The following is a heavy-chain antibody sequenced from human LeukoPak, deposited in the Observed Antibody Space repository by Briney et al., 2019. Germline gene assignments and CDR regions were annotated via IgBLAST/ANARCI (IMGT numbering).Heavy chain of an antibody. Sequence: GGSLRLSCAASGFTFSSYGMHWVRQAPGKGLEWVAVISYDGSNKYYADSVKGRFTISRDNSKNTLYLQMNSLRAEDTAVYYCVRDTSLYSGGYYFQLDYWGQGTLVTVSS. J-gene: IGHJ4*02. CDR3: VRDTSLYSGGYYFQLDY. CDR1: GFTFSSYG. D-gene: IGHD3-3*01. CDR2: ISYDGSNK. V-gene: IGHV3-30*03.